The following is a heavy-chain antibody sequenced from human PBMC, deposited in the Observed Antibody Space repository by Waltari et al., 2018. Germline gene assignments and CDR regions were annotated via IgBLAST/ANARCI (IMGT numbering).Heavy chain of an antibody. J-gene: IGHJ5*02. CDR2: MSHDGSKK. CDR3: AREDILVWFRESFGWFDP. V-gene: IGHV3-30-3*01. D-gene: IGHD3-10*01. CDR1: GFIFGSYG. Sequence: QVQLVESGGGVVQPGRSLRLSCAASGFIFGSYGMHWVRQAPGKGLGWVAFMSHDGSKKYYADSVRGRFTVSRDNSKDTLYLHMNSLRAEDTAVYYCAREDILVWFRESFGWFDPWGQGTLVTVSS.